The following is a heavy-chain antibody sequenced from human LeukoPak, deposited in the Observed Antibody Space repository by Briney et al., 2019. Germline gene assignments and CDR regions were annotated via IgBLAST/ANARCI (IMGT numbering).Heavy chain of an antibody. Sequence: PGVSLRLSCAASGFTFSSYSMNWLRQAPGKGLEWVSSISSSSSYIYYTDSVKVRFTIYRDNPKNSLYLQMNSLRAEDTAVYYCAREVSIAAASLDVWGQGTTVTVSS. CDR1: GFTFSSYS. CDR2: ISSSSSYI. D-gene: IGHD6-13*01. V-gene: IGHV3-21*01. CDR3: AREVSIAAASLDV. J-gene: IGHJ6*02.